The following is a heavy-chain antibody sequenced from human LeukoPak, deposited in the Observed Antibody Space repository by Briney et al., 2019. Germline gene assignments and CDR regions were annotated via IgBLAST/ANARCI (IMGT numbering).Heavy chain of an antibody. V-gene: IGHV1-8*01. D-gene: IGHD2-15*01. CDR1: GYTFTSYD. CDR2: MNPNSGNT. Sequence: ASVKVSCKASGYTFTSYDINWVRQATGQGLEWMGWMNPNSGNTGYAQKFQGGVTMTRNTSISTAYMELSSLRSEDTAVYYCARGLSWDIVVVVAATLKTNWFDPWGQGTLVTVSS. CDR3: ARGLSWDIVVVVAATLKTNWFDP. J-gene: IGHJ5*02.